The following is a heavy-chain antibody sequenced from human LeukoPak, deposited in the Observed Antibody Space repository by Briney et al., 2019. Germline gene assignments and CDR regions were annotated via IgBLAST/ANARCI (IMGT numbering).Heavy chain of an antibody. Sequence: SVKVSCKASGGTFSSYAISWVRQAPGHGLEWMGGIIPIFGTANYAQKFQGRVTITTDESTSTAYMELSSLRSEDTAVYYCARGAPPNYYDSSGYYYAYYYYYMDVWGKGTTVTVSS. J-gene: IGHJ6*03. V-gene: IGHV1-69*05. CDR1: GGTFSSYA. CDR3: ARGAPPNYYDSSGYYYAYYYYYMDV. CDR2: IIPIFGTA. D-gene: IGHD3-22*01.